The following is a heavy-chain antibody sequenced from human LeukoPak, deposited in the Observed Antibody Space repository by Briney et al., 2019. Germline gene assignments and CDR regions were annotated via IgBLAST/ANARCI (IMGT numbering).Heavy chain of an antibody. CDR2: ISYDGSNK. CDR1: GFTFSSYA. V-gene: IGHV3-30-3*01. J-gene: IGHJ5*02. Sequence: GGSLRLSCAASGFTFSSYAMHWVRQAPGKGLEWVAVISYDGSNKYYADSVKGRFTISRDNSKNTLYLQMNSLRAEDTAVYYCARGWEQWLFHNWFDPWGLGTLVTVSS. CDR3: ARGWEQWLFHNWFDP. D-gene: IGHD6-19*01.